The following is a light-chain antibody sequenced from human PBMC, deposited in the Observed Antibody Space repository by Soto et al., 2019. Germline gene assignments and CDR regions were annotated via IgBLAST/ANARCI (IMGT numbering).Light chain of an antibody. J-gene: IGKJ1*01. CDR3: LQDYNFPWT. Sequence: AIQMTQSPSSLSASVGDRVTITCRASQDIGNDLGWYQQKPGRAPKLLIFAASSLHNGVPSRFSGSGSGSDFTLTISSLQPEDFATYYCLQDYNFPWTFGQGTKVEVK. CDR2: AAS. CDR1: QDIGND. V-gene: IGKV1-6*01.